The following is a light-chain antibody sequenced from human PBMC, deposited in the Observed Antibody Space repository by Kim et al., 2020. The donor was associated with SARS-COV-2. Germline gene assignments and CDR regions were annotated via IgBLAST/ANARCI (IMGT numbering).Light chain of an antibody. V-gene: IGKV3-20*01. CDR3: HQYGSTPRT. J-gene: IGKJ1*01. CDR1: QSISSSS. Sequence: SPAARAATSYSASQSISSSSLAWSQQKPGQGPRLLIYGGSNRATGIADRFSGSASGTDFTLTISRLEPEDFAVYYCHQYGSTPRTFGQGTKVDIK. CDR2: GGS.